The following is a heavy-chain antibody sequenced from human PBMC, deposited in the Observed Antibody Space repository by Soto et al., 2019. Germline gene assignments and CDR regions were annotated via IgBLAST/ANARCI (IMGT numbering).Heavy chain of an antibody. Sequence: SETLSLTCTVSGGSISSYYWSWIRQSPGKRLEWIGYIYFSGSTNYNPSLKSRVTISGDTSKNQFSLKLTSVTAADTAVYYCARVEYSGYPRIWGQGTLVTVSS. CDR2: IYFSGST. CDR1: GGSISSYY. J-gene: IGHJ4*02. CDR3: ARVEYSGYPRI. D-gene: IGHD5-12*01. V-gene: IGHV4-59*01.